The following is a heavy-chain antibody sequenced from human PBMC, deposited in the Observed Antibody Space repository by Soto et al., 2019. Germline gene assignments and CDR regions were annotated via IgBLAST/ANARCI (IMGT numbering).Heavy chain of an antibody. J-gene: IGHJ4*02. CDR2: ISWNSGSI. Sequence: EVQLVESGGGLVQPGRSLRLSCAASGFTFDDYAMHWVRQAPGKGLEWVSGISWNSGSIGYADSVKGRFTISRDNAKNSLYLQMNSLRAEDTALYYCAKVAPIAAAGTEFDYWGQGTLVTVSS. CDR3: AKVAPIAAAGTEFDY. CDR1: GFTFDDYA. D-gene: IGHD6-13*01. V-gene: IGHV3-9*01.